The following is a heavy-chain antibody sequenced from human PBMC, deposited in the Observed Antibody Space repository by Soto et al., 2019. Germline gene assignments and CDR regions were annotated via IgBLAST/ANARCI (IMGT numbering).Heavy chain of an antibody. CDR2: ISSSGSTI. CDR1: GFTFSDYY. D-gene: IGHD3-3*01. V-gene: IGHV3-11*01. Sequence: PGGSLRLSCAASGFTFSDYYMSWIRQAPGKGLEWVSYISSSGSTIYYADSVKGRFTISRDNAKNSLYLQMNSLRAEDTAVYYCASSRGRFLEWLQGVFDYWGQGTLVTVSS. J-gene: IGHJ4*02. CDR3: ASSRGRFLEWLQGVFDY.